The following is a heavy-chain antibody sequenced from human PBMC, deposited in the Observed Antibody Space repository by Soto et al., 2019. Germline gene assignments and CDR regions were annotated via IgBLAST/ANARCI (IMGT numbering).Heavy chain of an antibody. Sequence: QVQLVQSGAEVKKPGASVKVSCKASGYTFISYGIGWVRQAPGQGLEWMGWISAYNGNTNYAQKLQGRVTMTTDTSXXTAYMELRSLRSDDTAVYYCARGSGELSLYGWFDPWGQGTLVTVSS. J-gene: IGHJ5*02. V-gene: IGHV1-18*01. CDR2: ISAYNGNT. CDR1: GYTFISYG. D-gene: IGHD3-16*02. CDR3: ARGSGELSLYGWFDP.